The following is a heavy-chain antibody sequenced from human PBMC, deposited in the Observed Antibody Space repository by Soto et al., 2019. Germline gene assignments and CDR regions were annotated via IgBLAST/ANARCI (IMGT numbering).Heavy chain of an antibody. D-gene: IGHD6-6*01. J-gene: IGHJ4*02. CDR3: ARVPGSIAARPLAY. Sequence: SETLSLTCTVSGGSISSSSYYWGCIRQPPGKGLEWIGSIYYSGSTYYNPSLKSRVTISVDTSKNQFSLKLSSVTAADTAVYYCARVPGSIAARPLAYWGQGTLVTVSS. CDR2: IYYSGST. CDR1: GGSISSSSYY. V-gene: IGHV4-39*01.